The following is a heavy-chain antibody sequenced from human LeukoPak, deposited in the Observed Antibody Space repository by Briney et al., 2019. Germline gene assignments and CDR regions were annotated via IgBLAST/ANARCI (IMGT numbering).Heavy chain of an antibody. V-gene: IGHV4-4*09. CDR3: SRQGYCSGGICQWALDH. CDR1: GGSISSYY. CDR2: IYTSGST. J-gene: IGHJ4*02. D-gene: IGHD2-15*01. Sequence: PSETLSLTCTVSGGSISSYYWSWIRQPPGKGLEWIGYIYTSGSTNYNPSLKSRVTMSVDTSKNQFSLKLSSVTAADTAVYYCSRQGYCSGGICQWALDHWGQGTLVTVSS.